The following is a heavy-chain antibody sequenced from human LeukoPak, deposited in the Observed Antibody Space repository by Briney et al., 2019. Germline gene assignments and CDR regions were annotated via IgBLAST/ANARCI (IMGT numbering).Heavy chain of an antibody. J-gene: IGHJ3*02. CDR2: ISYDGSNK. D-gene: IGHD1-26*01. V-gene: IGHV3-30*18. CDR3: AKGGGSNRSAFDI. Sequence: GGSLRLSCAASGFTFSSYGMHWVRQAPGKGLEWVAVISYDGSNKYYADSVKGRFTISRDNSKNTLYLQMNSLRAEDTAVYYCAKGGGSNRSAFDIWAKGQWSPSLQ. CDR1: GFTFSSYG.